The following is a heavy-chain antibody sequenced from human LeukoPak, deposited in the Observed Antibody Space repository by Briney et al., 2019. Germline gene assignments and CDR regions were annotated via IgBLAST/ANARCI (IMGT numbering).Heavy chain of an antibody. V-gene: IGHV3-23*01. D-gene: IGHD2-2*01. Sequence: GGSLRLSCAASGITFRSYAMSWVRQAPGKGLEWVSGISGSGGSTYYADSVKGRFTISRDNSKNTLYLQMNSLRAEDTAVYYCAKVFPIVVVPAAETTDYWGQGTLVTVSS. CDR3: AKVFPIVVVPAAETTDY. CDR1: GITFRSYA. J-gene: IGHJ4*02. CDR2: ISGSGGST.